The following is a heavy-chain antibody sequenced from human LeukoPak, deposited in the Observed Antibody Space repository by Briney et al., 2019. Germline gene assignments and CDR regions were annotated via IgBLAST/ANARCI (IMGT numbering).Heavy chain of an antibody. J-gene: IGHJ6*03. Sequence: GGSLRLSCTTSGFTFRNYGMTWVRQAPGKGLEWVANIKQDESEKYYVDSVKGRFTISRDNAKNSLYLQMNSLRVEDTALYYCARHAARRAHYDSLTGYYNYYYYYYMDVWGKGTTVTVSS. CDR1: GFTFRNYG. V-gene: IGHV3-7*01. CDR2: IKQDESEK. CDR3: ARHAARRAHYDSLTGYYNYYYYYYMDV. D-gene: IGHD3-9*01.